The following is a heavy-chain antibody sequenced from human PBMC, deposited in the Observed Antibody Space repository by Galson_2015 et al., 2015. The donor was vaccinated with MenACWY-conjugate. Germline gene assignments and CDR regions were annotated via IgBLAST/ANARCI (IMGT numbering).Heavy chain of an antibody. J-gene: IGHJ3*02. D-gene: IGHD1-26*01. CDR2: IFYSGTT. CDR1: GASLSTRSYY. CDR3: ARHERREVRTSSAFDM. Sequence: SETLSLTCTVSGASLSTRSYYWDWVRQSPDKGLEWIGCIFYSGTTYYNPSLKSRVTISVDTSRSQFSLRLTSVTAADTAVYYCARHERREVRTSSAFDMWGPGTMVTVSS. V-gene: IGHV4-39*01.